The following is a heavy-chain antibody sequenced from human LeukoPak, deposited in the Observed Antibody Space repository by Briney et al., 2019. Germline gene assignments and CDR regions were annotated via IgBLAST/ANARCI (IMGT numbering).Heavy chain of an antibody. V-gene: IGHV3-48*01. J-gene: IGHJ5*02. CDR1: GFTFSSYS. CDR3: ARYYYDSSGYYDWFDP. CDR2: ISSSSSTM. D-gene: IGHD3-22*01. Sequence: GGSLRLSCAASGFTFSSYSMNWVRQAPGKGLEWVSYISSSSSTMYYTDSVKGRFTISRDNAKNSLYLQMNSLRAEDTAVYYCARYYYDSSGYYDWFDPWGQGTLVTVFS.